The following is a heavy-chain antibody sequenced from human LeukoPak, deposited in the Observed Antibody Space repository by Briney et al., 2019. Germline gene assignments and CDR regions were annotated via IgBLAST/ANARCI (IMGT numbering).Heavy chain of an antibody. J-gene: IGHJ4*02. Sequence: GGSLRLSCAASGFTFSSYSMNWVRQAPGKGLEWVSYISSSSSTIYYADSVKGRFTISRDNAKNSLYLQMNSLRAEDTAVYYCARDRCSSTSCYTKGFFDYWGQGTLVTVSS. V-gene: IGHV3-48*01. CDR3: ARDRCSSTSCYTKGFFDY. CDR1: GFTFSSYS. D-gene: IGHD2-2*02. CDR2: ISSSSSTI.